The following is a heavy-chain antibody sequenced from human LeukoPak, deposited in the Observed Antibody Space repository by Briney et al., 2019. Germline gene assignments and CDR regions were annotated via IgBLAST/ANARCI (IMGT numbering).Heavy chain of an antibody. CDR3: ARGGYDKVAATYYYMDV. V-gene: IGHV1-46*01. CDR1: GYTFTSYY. D-gene: IGHD6-19*01. Sequence: ASVKVSCKASGYTFTSYYMHWVRQAPGQGLEWMGIINPSGGSTSYAQKFQGRVTMTRDMSTSTVYMELSSLRSEDTAVYYCARGGYDKVAATYYYMDVWGKGTTVTVSS. J-gene: IGHJ6*03. CDR2: INPSGGST.